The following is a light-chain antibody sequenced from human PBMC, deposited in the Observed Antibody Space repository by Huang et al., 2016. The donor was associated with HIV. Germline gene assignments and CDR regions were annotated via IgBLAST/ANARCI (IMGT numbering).Light chain of an antibody. V-gene: IGKV3-11*01. CDR3: QQRSKWPLT. Sequence: EIVLTQSPVTLSLSPGDRATLSCSASQSIGTYLTLYQPKSGQAPRLLLNDVSNRAAGVPARFSASGSETDFTLTIASLEPDDFAIYHCQQRSKWPLTFGGGTKVEMK. J-gene: IGKJ4*01. CDR2: DVS. CDR1: QSIGTY.